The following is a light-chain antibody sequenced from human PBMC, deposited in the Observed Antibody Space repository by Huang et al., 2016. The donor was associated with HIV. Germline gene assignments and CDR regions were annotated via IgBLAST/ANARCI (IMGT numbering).Light chain of an antibody. Sequence: DIQMTQSPSSLSAYVGARVTITCRASQGISNSLAWYQQKPGKAPKRLVYVASRLESGVPSRFSGSGSETVYTLTISSLQPEDSATYYCQQYFSPLRTFGQGTKVEIK. V-gene: IGKV1-NL1*01. CDR2: VAS. CDR1: QGISNS. CDR3: QQYFSPLRT. J-gene: IGKJ1*01.